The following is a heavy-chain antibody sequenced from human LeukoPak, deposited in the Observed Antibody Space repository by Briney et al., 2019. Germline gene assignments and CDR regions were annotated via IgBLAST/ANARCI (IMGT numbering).Heavy chain of an antibody. CDR2: INPNSGGT. D-gene: IGHD3-3*01. V-gene: IGHV1-2*02. Sequence: ASVKVSCKASGFTFTGYYMHWVRQAPGQGLEWMGWINPNSGGTNYAQEFQGRVTMTRDTSISTAYMELSRLRSDDTAVYYCARGDDFWSGSYYYMDVWGKGTTVTVSS. CDR1: GFTFTGYY. CDR3: ARGDDFWSGSYYYMDV. J-gene: IGHJ6*03.